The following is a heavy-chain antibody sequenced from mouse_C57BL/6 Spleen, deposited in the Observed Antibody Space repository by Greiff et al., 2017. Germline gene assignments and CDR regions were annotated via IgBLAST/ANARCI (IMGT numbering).Heavy chain of an antibody. D-gene: IGHD1-1*01. CDR2: IYPRSGNT. CDR1: GYTFTSYG. J-gene: IGHJ4*01. Sequence: VKLMESGAELARPGASVKLSCKASGYTFTSYGISWVKQRTGQGLEWIGEIYPRSGNTYYNEKFKGKATLTADKSSSTAYMELRSLTSEDSAVYFCARYGGSSPYYAMDYWGQGTSVTVSS. CDR3: ARYGGSSPYYAMDY. V-gene: IGHV1-81*01.